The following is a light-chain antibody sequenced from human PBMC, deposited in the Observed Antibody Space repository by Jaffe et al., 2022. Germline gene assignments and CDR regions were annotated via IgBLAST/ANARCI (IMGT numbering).Light chain of an antibody. V-gene: IGLV2-14*01. CDR2: EVS. Sequence: QSALTQPASVSGSPGQSITISCTGTSSDIGAYNYVSWYQQHPGRAPKLIISEVSNRPSGVSNRFSGSKSANTASLTISGLQAEDEADYYCCSHRGFIAFYVFGTGTRVTVL. J-gene: IGLJ1*01. CDR1: SSDIGAYNY. CDR3: CSHRGFIAFYV.